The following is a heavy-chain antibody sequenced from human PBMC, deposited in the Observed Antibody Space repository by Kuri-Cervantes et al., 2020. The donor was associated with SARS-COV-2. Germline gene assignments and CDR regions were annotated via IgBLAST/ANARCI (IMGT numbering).Heavy chain of an antibody. J-gene: IGHJ4*02. D-gene: IGHD2-21*01. Sequence: GESLKISCAVSGYFVGYHYMSWVRQAPGRGLEWVSVIYNTGATFYADSVKGRFTISRDDSTDTVHLQMNSLRVDDTAIYYCARIAGTSRDYFDYWGQGTLVTVSS. CDR1: GYFVGYHY. CDR3: ARIAGTSRDYFDY. CDR2: IYNTGAT. V-gene: IGHV3-53*01.